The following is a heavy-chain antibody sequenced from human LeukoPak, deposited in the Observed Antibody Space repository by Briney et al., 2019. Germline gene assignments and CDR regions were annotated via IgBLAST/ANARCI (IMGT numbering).Heavy chain of an antibody. D-gene: IGHD3-3*01. CDR2: MNPNSGNT. CDR1: GYTFTSYD. V-gene: IGHV1-8*01. J-gene: IGHJ4*02. CDR3: ARRRTYDFWSGYYRVFDY. Sequence: GASVKVSCKASGYTFTSYDINWVRQATGQGVEGMGWMNPNSGNTGHEQKFQGRVTMTRNNFISTAYKELSRLRSEDTAVCYCARRRTYDFWSGYYRVFDYWGQGTLVTVCS.